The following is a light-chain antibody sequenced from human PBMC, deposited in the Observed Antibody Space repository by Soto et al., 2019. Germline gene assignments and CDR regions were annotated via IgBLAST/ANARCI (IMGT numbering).Light chain of an antibody. J-gene: IGKJ1*01. CDR1: QSISRNY. V-gene: IGKV3-20*01. CDR2: NGS. Sequence: IVLTQSPGTLSLSPGERVTLSCRASQSISRNYLAWYQQKPGLAPRLIMYNGSRRAAGTPDRFSGSGSGTDFSLTINRLEPEDFAIYFCQQYGRSPWTFGQGTKLEI. CDR3: QQYGRSPWT.